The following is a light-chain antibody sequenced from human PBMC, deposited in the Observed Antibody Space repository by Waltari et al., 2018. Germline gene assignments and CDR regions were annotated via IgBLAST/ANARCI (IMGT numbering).Light chain of an antibody. CDR3: QSHDSRLNDYVV. CDR1: SSNIGAGYH. J-gene: IGLJ2*01. CDR2: GNR. Sequence: QSVLAQPPSVSGAPGQRVTISSTGSSSNIGAGYHVHWSQQVPGTAPKRIIYGNRNRPSGVPDRFSGSKSGTSASLAITGLQADDEADYYCQSHDSRLNDYVVFGGGTKVTVL. V-gene: IGLV1-40*01.